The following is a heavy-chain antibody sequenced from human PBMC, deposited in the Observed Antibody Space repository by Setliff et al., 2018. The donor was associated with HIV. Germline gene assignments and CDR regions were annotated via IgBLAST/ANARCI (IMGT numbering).Heavy chain of an antibody. Sequence: SETLSLTCVVSGGSFSGYSWSWIRQSPGKGLEWIGEISQSGTTHYNPSLKRRVTISEDTSKSQLPMKLTSVAAADTAIYYCARGKGGIDGPVEFDNWGQGTPVTVSS. CDR3: ARGKGGIDGPVEFDN. J-gene: IGHJ4*02. D-gene: IGHD1-1*01. CDR2: ISQSGTT. CDR1: GGSFSGYS. V-gene: IGHV4-34*01.